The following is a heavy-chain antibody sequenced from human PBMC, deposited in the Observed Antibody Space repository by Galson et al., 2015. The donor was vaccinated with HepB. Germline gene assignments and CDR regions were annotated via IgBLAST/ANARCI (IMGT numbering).Heavy chain of an antibody. J-gene: IGHJ4*02. CDR1: GYTFIDYY. CDR2: INTHSGGT. V-gene: IGHV1-2*04. Sequence: SVKVSCKASGYTFIDYYIHWVRQAPGQGLEWMGWINTHSGGTHYAQRFQGWVTMTRDTSISTAYMEFSRLRSDDTAVYYCARVGRGNTYGNFDYWGQGTLVTVSS. CDR3: ARVGRGNTYGNFDY. D-gene: IGHD5-18*01.